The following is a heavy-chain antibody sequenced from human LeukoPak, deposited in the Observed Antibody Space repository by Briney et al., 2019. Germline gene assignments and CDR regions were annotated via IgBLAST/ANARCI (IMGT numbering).Heavy chain of an antibody. J-gene: IGHJ4*02. CDR2: IQYDGSNK. CDR3: AKHAGVEGGNYVGRFDY. Sequence: GGSLRLACAASGFIFRSYGMHWVRHVPGKGLEGVAFIQYDGSNKYYADSLKGRFTVSRDNSKNAMYLQVNSLRAEDAAVYYCAKHAGVEGGNYVGRFDYWGQGTLVTVSS. CDR1: GFIFRSYG. D-gene: IGHD1-26*01. V-gene: IGHV3-30*02.